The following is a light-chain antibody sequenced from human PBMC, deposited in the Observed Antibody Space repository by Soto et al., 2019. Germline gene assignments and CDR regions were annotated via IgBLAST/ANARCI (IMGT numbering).Light chain of an antibody. Sequence: EIVLTQSPGTRSLSPGERATLSCRASQSVSSRYLGWYQQRFGQAPRLLIYSASSRATGIPDRFSGSGSGTDFTLTISSLEPEDFAVYYCQQYGSPPWTFGQGTKVDIK. CDR2: SAS. V-gene: IGKV3-20*01. CDR3: QQYGSPPWT. J-gene: IGKJ1*01. CDR1: QSVSSRY.